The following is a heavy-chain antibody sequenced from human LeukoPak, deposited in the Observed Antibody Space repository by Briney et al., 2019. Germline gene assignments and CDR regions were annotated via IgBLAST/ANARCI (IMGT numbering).Heavy chain of an antibody. CDR1: GYTFTNYY. CDR2: INPSGGGT. V-gene: IGHV1-46*01. J-gene: IGHJ4*02. CDR3: AREIGPRQLHLWGSAFDY. Sequence: ASVKVSCKASGYTFTNYYMHWVRQAPGQGLEWMGIINPSGGGTSYPQKFQGRLTMTRDTSTTTVYMELSSLRSEDTAMYYCAREIGPRQLHLWGSAFDYWGQGTLVTVSS. D-gene: IGHD5-18*01.